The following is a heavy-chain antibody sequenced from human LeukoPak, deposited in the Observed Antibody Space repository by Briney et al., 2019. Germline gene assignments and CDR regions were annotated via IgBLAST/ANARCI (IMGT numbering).Heavy chain of an antibody. D-gene: IGHD3-22*01. CDR3: ARYESSAYGIDV. CDR1: GGSISSSRSY. Sequence: RASETLSLTCTVSGGSISSSRSYWVWIRQPPGMGLEWIGSIYYSGSTYSNPSLKSRVTISVDTSKNQFSLKVSSVAAADTAVYYCARYESSAYGIDVWGRGTLVTVSS. J-gene: IGHJ2*01. CDR2: IYYSGST. V-gene: IGHV4-39*01.